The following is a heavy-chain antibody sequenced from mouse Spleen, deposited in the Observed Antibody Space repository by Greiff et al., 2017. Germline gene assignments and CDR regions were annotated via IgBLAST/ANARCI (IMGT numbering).Heavy chain of an antibody. CDR2: FFPGGIYT. CDR1: GYTFTNYW. CDR3: ARRLHYLDY. Sequence: VNLVESGAELVRPGTSVKMSCKASGYTFTNYWIGWAKQRPGHGLEWIGDFFPGGIYTNYNEKFKGKATLTADKSSSTAYMQFSSLTSEDSAIYYCARRLHYLDYWGQGTTLTVSS. V-gene: IGHV1-63*01. D-gene: IGHD2-2*01. J-gene: IGHJ2*01.